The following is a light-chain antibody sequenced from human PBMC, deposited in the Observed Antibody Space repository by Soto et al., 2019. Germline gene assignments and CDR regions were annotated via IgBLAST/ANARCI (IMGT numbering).Light chain of an antibody. CDR3: QQDDTSPWT. V-gene: IGKV3-20*01. J-gene: IGKJ1*01. Sequence: EIVLTQSPGTLSLSPGDRVTLSCRASQSVSSTYLAWNQQTPGQAPRLLIYGASSRATGIPDRFSGSGSGTDFTLTISRLEPEDFAVYYCQQDDTSPWTFGQGTRVEIK. CDR2: GAS. CDR1: QSVSSTY.